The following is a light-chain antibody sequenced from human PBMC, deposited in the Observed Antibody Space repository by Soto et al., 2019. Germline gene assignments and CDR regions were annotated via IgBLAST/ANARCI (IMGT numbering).Light chain of an antibody. CDR3: QQYNRWPFT. CDR2: SAS. CDR1: QSVNID. Sequence: EIVLTQSPATLSVSPGERATLSCRASQSVNIDLVWYQQKPGQAPKLLMFSASARDTGIPARFIGGGSETEFTRTISSLQPEDSAVYYCQQYNRWPFTFGPGTKVDIK. V-gene: IGKV3D-15*01. J-gene: IGKJ3*01.